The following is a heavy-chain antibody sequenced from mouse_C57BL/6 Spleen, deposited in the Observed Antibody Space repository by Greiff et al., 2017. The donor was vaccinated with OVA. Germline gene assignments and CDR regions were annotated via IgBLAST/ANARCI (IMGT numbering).Heavy chain of an antibody. CDR2: INPYNGGT. CDR3: ARYALTTVVGRGFAY. Sequence: EVQLQQSGPVLVKPGASVKMSCKASGYTFTDYYMNCVKQSHGKSLEWIGVINPYNGGTSYNQQFKGKATLTVDKSSSTAYMELNSLTSEDSAVYYCARYALTTVVGRGFAYWGQGTLVTVSA. CDR1: GYTFTDYY. V-gene: IGHV1-19*01. D-gene: IGHD1-1*01. J-gene: IGHJ3*01.